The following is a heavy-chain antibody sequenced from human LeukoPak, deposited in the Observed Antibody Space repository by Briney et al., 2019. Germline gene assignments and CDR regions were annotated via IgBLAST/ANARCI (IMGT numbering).Heavy chain of an antibody. J-gene: IGHJ4*02. CDR3: ARDGVAGGFAS. V-gene: IGHV4-59*01. Sequence: KPSETLSLTCTVSGGSISSYYWNWIRQPPGKGLEWIGYIHYSGSTNHNPSLKSRVTISVDKSKNQFSLKLTSVTAADTAVYYCARDGVAGGFASWGQGTMVTVSS. CDR2: IHYSGST. D-gene: IGHD6-19*01. CDR1: GGSISSYY.